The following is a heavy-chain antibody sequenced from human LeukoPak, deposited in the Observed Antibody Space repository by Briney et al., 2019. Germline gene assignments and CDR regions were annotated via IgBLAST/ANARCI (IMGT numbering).Heavy chain of an antibody. CDR3: ARDGTLWKTRYYGMDV. CDR2: MNPNSGNT. CDR1: GYTFTSYD. J-gene: IGHJ6*02. D-gene: IGHD1-1*01. Sequence: GASVTVSCKASGYTFTSYDINWVRQATGQGLEWMGWMNPNSGNTGYAQKFQGRVTMTRNTSISTAYMELGSLRSEDTAVYYCARDGTLWKTRYYGMDVWGQGTTVTVSS. V-gene: IGHV1-8*01.